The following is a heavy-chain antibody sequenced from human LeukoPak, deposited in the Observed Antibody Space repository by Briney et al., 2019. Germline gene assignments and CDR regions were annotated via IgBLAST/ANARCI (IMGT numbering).Heavy chain of an antibody. V-gene: IGHV4-34*01. CDR3: ARVRKRIGYFDY. CDR2: INHSGST. J-gene: IGHJ4*02. D-gene: IGHD2/OR15-2a*01. Sequence: SETLSLTCAVYGGSFSGYYWSWIRQPPGKGLEWIEEINHSGSTNYNPSLKSRVTISVDTSKNQFSLKLSSVTAADTAVYYCARVRKRIGYFDYWGQGTLVTVSS. CDR1: GGSFSGYY.